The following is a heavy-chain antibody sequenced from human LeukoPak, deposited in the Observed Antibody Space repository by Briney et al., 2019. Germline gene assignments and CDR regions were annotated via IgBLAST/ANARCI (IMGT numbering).Heavy chain of an antibody. J-gene: IGHJ4*02. CDR3: ARDSRGWHPLDY. V-gene: IGHV3-7*01. D-gene: IGHD6-19*01. Sequence: PGGSLRLSCAASGFTFSGYWMTWVRQAPGKGLEWVANMKQDGSEKYYVDSVKGRFTISRDNAKNSLYLQMNSLRVEDTAVYYCARDSRGWHPLDYWGQGTLVTVSS. CDR2: MKQDGSEK. CDR1: GFTFSGYW.